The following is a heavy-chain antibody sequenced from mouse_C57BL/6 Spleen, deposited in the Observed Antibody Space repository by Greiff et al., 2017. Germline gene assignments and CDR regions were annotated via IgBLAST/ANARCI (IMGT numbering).Heavy chain of an antibody. D-gene: IGHD1-1*01. CDR1: GYAFSSYW. V-gene: IGHV1-80*01. CDR3: ARSLYGSIYAMDD. Sequence: QVQLQQSGAELVKPGASVKISCKASGYAFSSYWMNWVKQRPGKGLEWIGQIYPGDGDTNYNGKFKGKATLTADKSSSTAYMQISSLTSEDSAVYFCARSLYGSIYAMDDWGQGTTVTVSS. CDR2: IYPGDGDT. J-gene: IGHJ4*01.